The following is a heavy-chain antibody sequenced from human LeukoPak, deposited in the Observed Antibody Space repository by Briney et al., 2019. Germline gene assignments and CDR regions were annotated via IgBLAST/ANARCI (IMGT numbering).Heavy chain of an antibody. J-gene: IGHJ4*02. D-gene: IGHD5-12*01. CDR1: GYTFTAYY. V-gene: IGHV1-2*02. CDR3: ARERGGYDSEIAFDY. CDR2: ITPNSGGT. Sequence: ASVKVSCKASGYTFTAYYMYSVRHAPGQGLEWMGWITPNSGGTNTAQKFQGRGTVTRDTSISTAYMELSRLRSDDTAVYYCARERGGYDSEIAFDYWGQGTLVTVSS.